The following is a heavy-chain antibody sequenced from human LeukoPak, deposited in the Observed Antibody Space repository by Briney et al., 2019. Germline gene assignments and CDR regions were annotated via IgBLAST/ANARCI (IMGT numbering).Heavy chain of an antibody. J-gene: IGHJ1*01. V-gene: IGHV3-30-3*01. CDR1: GFSFSSYA. D-gene: IGHD6-13*01. CDR3: ARGVSTSWYSASQH. Sequence: PGGSLRLSCAAPGFSFSSYAMHWVRQAPGKGLEWVAVISNDGSNKHYADSVKGRFTISRDNSKNTLYLQMDSLRAEDTAVYYCARGVSTSWYSASQHWGQGTLVTVSS. CDR2: ISNDGSNK.